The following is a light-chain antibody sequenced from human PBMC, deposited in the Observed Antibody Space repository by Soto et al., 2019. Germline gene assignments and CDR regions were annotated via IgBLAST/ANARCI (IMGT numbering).Light chain of an antibody. CDR2: EVS. CDR1: SSDVGAYNY. J-gene: IGLJ3*02. Sequence: QSALTQPASVSGSPGQSITISCTGTSSDVGAYNYVSWYQQHPGKAPKVMIYEVSNRPSGVSNRFSGSKSGNTASLTISGLQAEDEADYYCSSYTSSSTWVFGGGTKLTVL. V-gene: IGLV2-14*01. CDR3: SSYTSSSTWV.